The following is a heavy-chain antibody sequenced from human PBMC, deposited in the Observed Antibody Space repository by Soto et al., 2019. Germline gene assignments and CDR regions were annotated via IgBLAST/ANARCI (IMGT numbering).Heavy chain of an antibody. CDR3: ARESHEILTGPPWVWDCVL. D-gene: IGHD3-9*01. CDR1: GESFSGYY. V-gene: IGHV4-34*01. Sequence: QVQLQQWGAGPWRPLETLSLTYGVSGESFSGYYWAWIRQSPGKRLEWIGEINYRGSINYNPSVTSRVSISVDPSHKHYSLDLRFVTAAATAVYCSARESHEILTGPPWVWDCVLWGSGNLVSVSS. J-gene: IGHJ2*01. CDR2: INYRGSI.